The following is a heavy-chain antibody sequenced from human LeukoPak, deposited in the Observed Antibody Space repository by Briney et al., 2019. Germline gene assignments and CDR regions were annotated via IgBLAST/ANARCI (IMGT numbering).Heavy chain of an antibody. Sequence: SQTLSLTCTVSGGSISSGSYYWSWIRQPAGKGLEWIGRIYTSGSTNYNPSLKSRVTISVDTSKNQFSLKLSSVTAADTAVYYCATGTGTTSYYYYYYYMDVWGKGTTVTVS. J-gene: IGHJ6*03. D-gene: IGHD1-7*01. CDR3: ATGTGTTSYYYYYYYMDV. V-gene: IGHV4-61*02. CDR1: GGSISSGSYY. CDR2: IYTSGST.